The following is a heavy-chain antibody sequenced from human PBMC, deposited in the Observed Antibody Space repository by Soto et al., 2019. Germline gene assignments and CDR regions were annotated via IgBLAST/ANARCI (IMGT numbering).Heavy chain of an antibody. CDR3: AKRTRKYYDFWSGYYYYYCMDV. D-gene: IGHD3-3*01. J-gene: IGHJ6*02. CDR1: GFTFSSYA. V-gene: IGHV3-23*01. CDR2: ISGSGGST. Sequence: GGSLRLSCAASGFTFSSYAMSWVRQAPGKGLEWVSAISGSGGSTYYADSVKCRFTISRDNSKNTLYLHMNSQRAEDTAVNYCAKRTRKYYDFWSGYYYYYCMDVWGQGPTVTVSS.